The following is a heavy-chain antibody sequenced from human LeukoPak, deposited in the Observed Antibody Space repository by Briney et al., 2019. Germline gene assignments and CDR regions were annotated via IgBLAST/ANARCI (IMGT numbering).Heavy chain of an antibody. J-gene: IGHJ4*02. CDR3: ARRIVGASCMDY. V-gene: IGHV1-18*01. CDR2: ISAYNGNT. D-gene: IGHD1-26*01. CDR1: GYTFTNYG. Sequence: GASVKVSCTASGYTFTNYGISWVRQAPGQGLEWMGWISAYNGNTNYAQKLQGRVTMTTDTSTSTAYMELRSLRSDDTAVYYCARRIVGASCMDYWGQGTLVTVSS.